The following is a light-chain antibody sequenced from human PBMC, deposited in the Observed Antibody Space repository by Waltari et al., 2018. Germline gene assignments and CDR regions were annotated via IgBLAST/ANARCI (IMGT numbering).Light chain of an antibody. CDR1: RSVNDN. CDR2: GAS. CDR3: QQYNNWPPLT. Sequence: EVVMTQSPATLSLSPGETATLSCRASRSVNDNLAWYQQKRGQAPRLLIYGASTRASSIPVRFGGLGSGTEFTLTISSLLPEDFAVYYCQQYNNWPPLTFGEGTIVEMK. V-gene: IGKV3-15*01. J-gene: IGKJ4*01.